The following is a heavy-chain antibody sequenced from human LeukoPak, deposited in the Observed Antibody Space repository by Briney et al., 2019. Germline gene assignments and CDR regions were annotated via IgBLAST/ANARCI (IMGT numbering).Heavy chain of an antibody. V-gene: IGHV4-34*01. Sequence: SETLSLTCAVYGGSFSGYYWSWIRQPPGKGLEWIGEINHSGSTNYNPSLKSRVTISVDTSKNQFSLKLSSVTAADTAVYYCARGGVGADAGKAGGAFDIWGQGTMVTVSS. CDR3: ARGGVGADAGKAGGAFDI. D-gene: IGHD1-26*01. J-gene: IGHJ3*02. CDR1: GGSFSGYY. CDR2: INHSGST.